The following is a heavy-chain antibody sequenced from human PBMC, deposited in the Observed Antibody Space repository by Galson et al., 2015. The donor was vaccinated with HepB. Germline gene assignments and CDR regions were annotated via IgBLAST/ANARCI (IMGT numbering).Heavy chain of an antibody. D-gene: IGHD6-13*01. V-gene: IGHV3-23*01. J-gene: IGHJ5*02. CDR1: GFTFHTYT. Sequence: SLRLSCAAYGFTFHTYTMSWVRQAPGKGLEGVSSITGGSSTTWHADSVKGRLTVSRDNSKNTLYLQMDSLRADDTAVYYCATGGNVYSSKSWGQGTLVTVSS. CDR3: ATGGNVYSSKS. CDR2: ITGGSSTT.